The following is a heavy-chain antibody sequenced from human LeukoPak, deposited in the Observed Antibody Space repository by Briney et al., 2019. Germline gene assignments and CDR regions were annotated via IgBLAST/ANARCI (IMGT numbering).Heavy chain of an antibody. J-gene: IGHJ3*01. Sequence: PGGSLRLSCAASGFTFSTYGMHWVRQAPGKGLEWVAFIRYDRTNIYYADSVKGRFTISRDNYKTPMYLQINRLRAEDTAVYYCAKVVEHYDSSGYWMGFAAFDVWGQGTMVTVSS. CDR3: AKVVEHYDSSGYWMGFAAFDV. CDR1: GFTFSTYG. V-gene: IGHV3-30*02. D-gene: IGHD3-22*01. CDR2: IRYDRTNI.